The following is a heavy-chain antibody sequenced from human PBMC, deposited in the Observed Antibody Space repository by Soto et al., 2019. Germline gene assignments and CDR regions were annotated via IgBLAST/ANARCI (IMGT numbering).Heavy chain of an antibody. CDR1: GYTFTSYG. J-gene: IGHJ6*02. V-gene: IGHV1-18*01. Sequence: ASVKVSCKASGYTFTSYGISWVRQAPGQGLEWMGWISAYNGNTNYAQKLQGRVTMTTDTSTSTAYMELRSLRSDDTAVYYCARVVCSSTSCEPITNYYYYGMDVWGQGTTVTVSS. CDR3: ARVVCSSTSCEPITNYYYYGMDV. CDR2: ISAYNGNT. D-gene: IGHD2-2*01.